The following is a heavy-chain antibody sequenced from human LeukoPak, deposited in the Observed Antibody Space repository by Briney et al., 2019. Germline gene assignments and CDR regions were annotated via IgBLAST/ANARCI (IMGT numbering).Heavy chain of an antibody. CDR3: ARDPYSGTYGNTYYYYMDV. CDR1: GFTFLSYS. V-gene: IGHV3-21*01. Sequence: PGGSLRLSCAASGFTFLSYSMNWVRQAPGKGLEWVSSISSTSSSYIYYADSVKGRFTISRDNAKNSLYLQMNSLRVEDTAVYYCARDPYSGTYGNTYYYYMDVWGKGTTVTISS. CDR2: ISSTSSSYI. J-gene: IGHJ6*03. D-gene: IGHD1-26*01.